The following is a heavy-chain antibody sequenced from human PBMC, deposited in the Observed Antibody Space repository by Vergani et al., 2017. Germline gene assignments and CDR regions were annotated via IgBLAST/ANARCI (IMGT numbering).Heavy chain of an antibody. D-gene: IGHD5-12*01. CDR1: GFTFDDYA. J-gene: IGHJ4*02. Sequence: EVQLVESGGGLVQPGRSLRLSCAASGFTFDDYAMHWVRQAPGKGLEWVSGISWNSGSIGYADSVKGRFTISRDNAKNSLYLQMNSLRAEDTALYYCARDLGGIDSGYDIDYWGQGTLVTVSS. CDR3: ARDLGGIDSGYDIDY. V-gene: IGHV3-9*01. CDR2: ISWNSGSI.